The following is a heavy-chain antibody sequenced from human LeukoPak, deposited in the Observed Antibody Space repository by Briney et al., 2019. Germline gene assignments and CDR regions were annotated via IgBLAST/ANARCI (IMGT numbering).Heavy chain of an antibody. V-gene: IGHV3-33*01. J-gene: IGHJ4*02. CDR2: IWYDGSNT. D-gene: IGHD3-16*01. Sequence: GGSLRLSCAASGFTFSSYGMHWVRQAPGKGLEWVAIIWYDGSNTYYADSVKGRFTISRDNPKNTLYLEMNSLRAEDTAVYYCAPDHGGYWGQGTLVTVSS. CDR1: GFTFSSYG. CDR3: APDHGGY.